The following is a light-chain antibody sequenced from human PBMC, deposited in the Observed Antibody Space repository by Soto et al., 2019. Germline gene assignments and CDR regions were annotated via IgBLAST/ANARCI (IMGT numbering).Light chain of an antibody. Sequence: EIVLTQSPGTLSLSPGERGTLSCRASRSVSSGYLAWYQQKPGQAPRLLIYDASSRATGIPDRFSGGGSGTDFTLTISRLEPEDFAVYYCQHYGSSPPITFGQGTRLEIK. CDR3: QHYGSSPPIT. CDR1: RSVSSGY. V-gene: IGKV3-20*01. CDR2: DAS. J-gene: IGKJ5*01.